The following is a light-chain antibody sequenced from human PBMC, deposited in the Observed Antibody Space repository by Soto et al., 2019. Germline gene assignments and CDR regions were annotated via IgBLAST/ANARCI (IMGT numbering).Light chain of an antibody. CDR3: QQYVSSPLT. CDR2: ATS. CDR1: QSVSSSC. J-gene: IGKJ3*01. Sequence: EIVLTQSPGTLSLSPGERATLSCGASQSVSSSCLAWYQQKSGQPPRLLIYATSSRATGIPDRFSGSGSGTDFTLTINRLEPEDFAMYYCQQYVSSPLTFGPGTKVDI. V-gene: IGKV3-20*01.